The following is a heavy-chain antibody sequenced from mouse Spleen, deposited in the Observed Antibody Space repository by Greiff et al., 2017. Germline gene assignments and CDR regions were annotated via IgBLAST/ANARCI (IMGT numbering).Heavy chain of an antibody. J-gene: IGHJ4*01. CDR1: GFTFSDYG. D-gene: IGHD2-1*01. CDR2: ISNLAYSI. CDR3: ARRDGNSYYAMDY. V-gene: IGHV5-15*01. Sequence: EVQLVESGGGLVKPGGSLKLSCAASGFTFSDYGMAWVRQAPGKGPEWVAFISNLAYSIYYADTVTGRFTISRENAKNTLYLEMSSLRSEDTAMYYCARRDGNSYYAMDYWGQGTSDTVSS.